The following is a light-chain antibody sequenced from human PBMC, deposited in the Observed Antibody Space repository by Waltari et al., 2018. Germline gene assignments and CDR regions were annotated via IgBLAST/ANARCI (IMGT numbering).Light chain of an antibody. CDR1: SIGRKS. J-gene: IGLJ3*02. Sequence: SYVLTQPPSVSVSPGQTARLTGAGNSIGRKSIHWNQRKPGQAPLLVVDADSARPSGIPERFSGSNSENTATLTISRVEAGDEADYFCLVWDMNNDHPWVFGGGTKLTVL. V-gene: IGLV3-21*02. CDR2: ADS. CDR3: LVWDMNNDHPWV.